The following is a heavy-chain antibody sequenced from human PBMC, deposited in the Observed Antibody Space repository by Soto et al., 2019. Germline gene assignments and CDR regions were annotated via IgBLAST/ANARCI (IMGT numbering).Heavy chain of an antibody. CDR1: GDSITSYY. CDR3: ARQVLASHWFDP. J-gene: IGHJ5*02. Sequence: SETLSLTCTVSGDSITSYYWAWIRQPPGKGLEWIGYIYYTGSLNYNPSLKSRVTISTDTSTNQFSLRLTSVTAADTAVYYCARQVLASHWFDPWGQGTLVTVSS. CDR2: IYYTGSL. D-gene: IGHD6-6*01. V-gene: IGHV4-59*08.